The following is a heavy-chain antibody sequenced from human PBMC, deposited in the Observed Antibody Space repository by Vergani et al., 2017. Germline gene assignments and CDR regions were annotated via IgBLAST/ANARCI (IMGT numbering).Heavy chain of an antibody. J-gene: IGHJ4*02. Sequence: QVQLQESGPGLVKPSETLSLTCAVSDYSISSGYYWGWIRQPPGKGLEWIGSIYYSGSTYYNPSLKSRVTISLDTSKNQFSLKLSSVTAADTAVYYWARQGELRYFDYWGQGTLVTVSS. V-gene: IGHV4-38-2*01. CDR1: DYSISSGYY. CDR2: IYYSGST. CDR3: ARQGELRYFDY. D-gene: IGHD1-26*01.